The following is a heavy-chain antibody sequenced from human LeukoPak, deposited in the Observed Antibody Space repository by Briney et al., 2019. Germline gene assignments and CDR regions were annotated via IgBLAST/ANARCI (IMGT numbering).Heavy chain of an antibody. D-gene: IGHD1-26*01. V-gene: IGHV3-7*01. CDR1: GFTFSSYW. Sequence: GGSLRLSCVVSGFTFSSYWMSWVRQAPGKGLEWVANIKQDGSEKYYVDSVKGRFTMSRDNAKNSLYLQMNSLRAEDTAVYYCARVQWELRGVGSYFQYWGQGALVTVSS. CDR2: IKQDGSEK. J-gene: IGHJ4*02. CDR3: ARVQWELRGVGSYFQY.